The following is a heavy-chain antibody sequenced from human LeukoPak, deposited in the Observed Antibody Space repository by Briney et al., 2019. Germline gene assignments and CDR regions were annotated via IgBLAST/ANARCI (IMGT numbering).Heavy chain of an antibody. Sequence: SETLSLTCTVSGVSISGYYWSWIRRPPGKGLEWIGYIYYSGSTNYNPSLKSRVTISVDTSKNQFSLKLSSVTAADTAVYYCARVGGPGRGTGWFDPWGQGTLVTVSS. J-gene: IGHJ5*02. D-gene: IGHD3-10*01. CDR3: ARVGGPGRGTGWFDP. CDR2: IYYSGST. CDR1: GVSISGYY. V-gene: IGHV4-59*01.